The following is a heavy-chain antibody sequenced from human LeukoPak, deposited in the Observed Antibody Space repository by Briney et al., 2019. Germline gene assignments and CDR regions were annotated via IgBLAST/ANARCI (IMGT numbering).Heavy chain of an antibody. Sequence: GGSLRLSCAASGFTFSSYAMSWVRQAPGKGLEWVSAISGSGGSTYHADSVKGRFTISRDNSKNTLYLKMNSLRAEDTAVYYCAKDSRPSIAVAGKGMDVWGQGTTVTVSS. CDR2: ISGSGGST. J-gene: IGHJ6*02. CDR1: GFTFSSYA. CDR3: AKDSRPSIAVAGKGMDV. V-gene: IGHV3-23*01. D-gene: IGHD6-19*01.